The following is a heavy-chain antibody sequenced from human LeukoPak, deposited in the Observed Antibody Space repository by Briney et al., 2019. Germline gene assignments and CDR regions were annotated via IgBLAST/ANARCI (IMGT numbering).Heavy chain of an antibody. V-gene: IGHV3-21*01. J-gene: IGHJ4*02. Sequence: PGGSLRLSCAASGFTFSSYSMNWVRQAPGKGLEWVSSISSSSSYIYYADSVKGRFTISRDNAKNSLYLQMNSLRAEDTAVYYCARSSAAGRRGYFDYWGQGTLVTVSS. D-gene: IGHD6-13*01. CDR2: ISSSSSYI. CDR3: ARSSAAGRRGYFDY. CDR1: GFTFSSYS.